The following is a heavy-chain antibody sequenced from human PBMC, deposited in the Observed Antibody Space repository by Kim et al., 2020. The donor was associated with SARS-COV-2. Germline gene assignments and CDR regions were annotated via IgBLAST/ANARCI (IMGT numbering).Heavy chain of an antibody. D-gene: IGHD2-2*01. CDR2: ISYDGSNK. CDR3: AKIADIVVVPAASEDY. Sequence: GGSLRLSCAASGFTFSSYGMHWVRQAPGKGLEWVAVISYDGSNKYYADSVKGRFTISRDNSKNTLYLQMNSLRAEDTAVYYCAKIADIVVVPAASEDYWG. CDR1: GFTFSSYG. V-gene: IGHV3-30*18. J-gene: IGHJ4*01.